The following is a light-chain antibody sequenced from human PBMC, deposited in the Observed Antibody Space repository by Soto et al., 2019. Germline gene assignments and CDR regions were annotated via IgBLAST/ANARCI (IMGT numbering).Light chain of an antibody. J-gene: IGKJ2*01. CDR1: ETVATN. CDR2: GAS. Sequence: EVVMTQSPATLSVSPGERATLSCRASETVATNLAWYQQKPGQAPRLLISGASTRAAGISDRFRGSGSGTEFTLTISSLRSEDSAVYYCQHYDNSPLYTFGQGTKLEIK. CDR3: QHYDNSPLYT. V-gene: IGKV3-15*01.